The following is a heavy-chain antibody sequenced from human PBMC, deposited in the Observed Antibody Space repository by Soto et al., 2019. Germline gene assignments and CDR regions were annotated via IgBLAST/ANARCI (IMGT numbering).Heavy chain of an antibody. CDR1: GYSFTSYG. CDR2: ITAENGNT. CDR3: ARVVLEWLPTSGFDY. J-gene: IGHJ4*02. D-gene: IGHD3-3*01. Sequence: QIQLAQSGTEVKKPGASVKVSCKASGYSFTSYGITWVRQAPGQGPEWLGWITAENGNTNYAQKFQGRGTMTTDTSTNTAYMELRGLRSDDTAVYYCARVVLEWLPTSGFDYWGQGTLVTVSS. V-gene: IGHV1-18*04.